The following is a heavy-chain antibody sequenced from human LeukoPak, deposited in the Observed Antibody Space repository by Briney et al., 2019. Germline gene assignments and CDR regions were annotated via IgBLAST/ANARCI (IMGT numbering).Heavy chain of an antibody. CDR3: ARHSKPGQQLRFDP. Sequence: PSETLSLTCTVSGVSISSSDYYWGWIRQPPGKGLEWIGSIYYSGSTYYNPSLKSRVTISVDTSKSQFSLKLSSVTAADTAVYYCARHSKPGQQLRFDPWGQGTLVTVSS. V-gene: IGHV4-39*01. D-gene: IGHD6-13*01. J-gene: IGHJ5*02. CDR2: IYYSGST. CDR1: GVSISSSDYY.